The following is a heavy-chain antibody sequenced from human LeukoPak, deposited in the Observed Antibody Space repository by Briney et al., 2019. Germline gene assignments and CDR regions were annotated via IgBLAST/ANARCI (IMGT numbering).Heavy chain of an antibody. CDR1: GFTFSSYG. Sequence: GGSLRLSCAASGFTFSSYGMHWVRQAPGKGLEWVAVIWSDGSNKNYADSVKGRFTISRDNSKNTLYLQMNSLRVEDTAMYYCATDIGSAPFDYWGQGTLVTVFS. D-gene: IGHD3-10*01. V-gene: IGHV3-33*01. J-gene: IGHJ4*02. CDR3: ATDIGSAPFDY. CDR2: IWSDGSNK.